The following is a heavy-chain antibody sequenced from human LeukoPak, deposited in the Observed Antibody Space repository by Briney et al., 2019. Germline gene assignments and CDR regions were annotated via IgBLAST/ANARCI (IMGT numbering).Heavy chain of an antibody. CDR2: ISGSGGST. V-gene: IGHV3-23*01. J-gene: IGHJ6*02. CDR3: ARKDYYYYDMDV. CDR1: GLTFRDYA. Sequence: PGGSLRLSCAASGLTFRDYAMNWLRQAPGKGLEWVSTISGSGGSTYYADSVKGRFTISRDNSKNTLYLQMNSLRAEDTAVYYCARKDYYYYDMDVWGQGTTVTVSS.